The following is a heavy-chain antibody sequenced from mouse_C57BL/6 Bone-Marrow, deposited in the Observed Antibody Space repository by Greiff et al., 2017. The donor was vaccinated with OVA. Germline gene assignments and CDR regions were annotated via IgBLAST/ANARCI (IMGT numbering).Heavy chain of an antibody. CDR2: INPGSGGT. Sequence: QVQLQQSGAELVRPGTSVKVSCKASGYAFTNYLIEWVKQRPGQGLEWIGVINPGSGGTNYNEKFKGKATLTADKSSSTAYMQLSSLTSEDSAVYFCAGPYYYGSSYDYWGQGTTLTVSS. D-gene: IGHD1-1*01. CDR1: GYAFTNYL. CDR3: AGPYYYGSSYDY. J-gene: IGHJ2*01. V-gene: IGHV1-54*01.